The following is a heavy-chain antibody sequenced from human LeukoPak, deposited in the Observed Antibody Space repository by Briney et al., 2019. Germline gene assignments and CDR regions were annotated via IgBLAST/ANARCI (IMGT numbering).Heavy chain of an antibody. CDR2: IWYDGSNK. CDR3: AKPQSGGYSSSWLSY. V-gene: IGHV3-33*06. Sequence: GFLRLSCAASGFTFSSYGMHWVRQAPGKGLEWVAVIWYDGSNKYYADSVKGRFTISRDNSKNTLYLQMNSLRAEDTAVYYCAKPQSGGYSSSWLSYWGLGTLVTVSS. D-gene: IGHD6-13*01. CDR1: GFTFSSYG. J-gene: IGHJ4*02.